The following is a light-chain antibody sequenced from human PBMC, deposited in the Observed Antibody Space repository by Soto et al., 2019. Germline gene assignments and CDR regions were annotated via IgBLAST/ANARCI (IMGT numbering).Light chain of an antibody. J-gene: IGKJ4*01. Sequence: DIRMTQSPSSLSSSVGDIFTITCGSSQDVGNCLNWYQQKAGRAPKFLMQDASNLETGVPSRFSGSGSGKYFSFTITSLQPEDVATYYCQQCRDVPLTFGGGTKVDI. CDR2: DAS. CDR3: QQCRDVPLT. V-gene: IGKV1-33*01. CDR1: QDVGNC.